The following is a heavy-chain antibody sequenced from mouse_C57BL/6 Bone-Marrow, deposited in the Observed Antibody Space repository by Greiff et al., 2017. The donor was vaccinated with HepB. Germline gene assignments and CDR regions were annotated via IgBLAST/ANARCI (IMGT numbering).Heavy chain of an antibody. CDR2: ISDGGSYT. V-gene: IGHV5-4*01. D-gene: IGHD2-12*01. Sequence: EVKVVESGGGLVKPGGSLKLSCAASGFTFSSYAMSWVRQTPEKRLEWVATISDGGSYTYYPDNVKGRFTISRDNAKNNLYLQMSHLKSEDTAMYYCARDYDGTFAYWGQGTLVTVSA. CDR1: GFTFSSYA. CDR3: ARDYDGTFAY. J-gene: IGHJ3*01.